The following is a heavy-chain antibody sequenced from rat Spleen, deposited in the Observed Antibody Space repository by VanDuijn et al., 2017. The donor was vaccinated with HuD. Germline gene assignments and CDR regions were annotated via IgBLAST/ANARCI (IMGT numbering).Heavy chain of an antibody. D-gene: IGHD4-3*01. CDR2: IRNGGST. V-gene: IGHV2-1*01. CDR3: TRYNAGSGFDY. J-gene: IGHJ2*01. Sequence: QVQLKESGPGLVQPSETLSLTCTVSGFSFPSNSVHWVRQPPGKGLEWMGLIRNGGSTDYNSALKSRLSISRDTSKSQVFLKMNSLQTEDTAIYYCTRYNAGSGFDYWGQGVMVTVSS. CDR1: GFSFPSNS.